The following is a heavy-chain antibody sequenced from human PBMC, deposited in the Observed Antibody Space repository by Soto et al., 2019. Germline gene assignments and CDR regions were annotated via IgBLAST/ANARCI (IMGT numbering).Heavy chain of an antibody. J-gene: IGHJ4*02. V-gene: IGHV3-74*01. Sequence: EVQLVESGGGLVQPGGSLRLSCAASGFMFRSYWMHWVRQVPGRGLAWVSRINSDGSSTDYADFVKGRFTISRDNAKNTLYLQMNSLRAEDTALYYCARESEDLTSNFDYWGQGTLVTVSS. CDR3: ARESEDLTSNFDY. CDR1: GFMFRSYW. CDR2: INSDGSST.